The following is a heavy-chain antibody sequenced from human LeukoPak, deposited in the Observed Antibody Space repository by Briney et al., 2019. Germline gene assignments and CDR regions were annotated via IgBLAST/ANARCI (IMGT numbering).Heavy chain of an antibody. CDR1: GFSFTNTW. J-gene: IGHJ4*02. CDR2: IKSKTYGETV. CDR3: TTYSSAYYFSDY. D-gene: IGHD3-22*01. Sequence: PGGSLRLSCAASGFSFTNTWMSWVRQAPGKGLEWIGRIKSKTYGETVDYGTPVKGRFTISRDDSTSTLYLQTDNLTTEDTAVYYCTTYSSAYYFSDYWGQGMLVTVSS. V-gene: IGHV3-15*01.